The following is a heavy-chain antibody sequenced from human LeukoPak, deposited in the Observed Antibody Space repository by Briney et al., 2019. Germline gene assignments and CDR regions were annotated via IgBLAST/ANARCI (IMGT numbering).Heavy chain of an antibody. V-gene: IGHV3-48*02. CDR3: ARGTGTNVLRPFGY. CDR2: MSSSSNTR. CDR1: GFTFSTYN. D-gene: IGHD2/OR15-2a*01. J-gene: IGHJ4*02. Sequence: GGSLRLSCAVSGFTFSTYNMNRVRQAPGKGLEWVSYMSSSSNTRYYADSVKGRFTISRDNAKNSLYLQMNSLRDEDTAVYYCARGTGTNVLRPFGYWGQGTLANVSS.